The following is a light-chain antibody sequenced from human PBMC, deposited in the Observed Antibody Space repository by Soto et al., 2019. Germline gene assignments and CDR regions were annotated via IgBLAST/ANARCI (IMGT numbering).Light chain of an antibody. Sequence: DIQMTQSPSTLSASVGDRVTITCRASQSISSWLAWYQQKPGKAPNLLIYKASSLESGVPSRFSGCGSGTEFTLTVSSLQPDDFATDYCQQYDSYPLTFGGGTKVEIK. CDR1: QSISSW. J-gene: IGKJ4*01. CDR2: KAS. CDR3: QQYDSYPLT. V-gene: IGKV1-5*03.